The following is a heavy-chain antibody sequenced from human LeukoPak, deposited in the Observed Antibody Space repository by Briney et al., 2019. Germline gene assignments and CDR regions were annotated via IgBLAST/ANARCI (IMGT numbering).Heavy chain of an antibody. CDR3: ARPRQVGATNWFDP. CDR1: GYSFTSYW. Sequence: PGESLTLSCTGSGYSFTSYWIGWVRQMPGKGLEWMGIIYPGDSDTRYSPSFQGQVTISADKSISTAYLQWSSLKASDTAMYYCARPRQVGATNWFDPWGQGTLVTVSS. CDR2: IYPGDSDT. V-gene: IGHV5-51*03. D-gene: IGHD1-26*01. J-gene: IGHJ5*02.